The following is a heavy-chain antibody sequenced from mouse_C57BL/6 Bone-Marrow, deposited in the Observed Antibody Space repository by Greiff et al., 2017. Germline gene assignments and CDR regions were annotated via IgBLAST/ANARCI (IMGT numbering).Heavy chain of an antibody. CDR2: IYPGSGNT. D-gene: IGHD1-1*01. CDR3: ARNSYYYGSSWFAY. Sequence: VQLQESGPELVKPGASVKISCKASGYSFTSYYIHWVKQRPGQGLEWIGWIYPGSGNTKYNEKFKGKATLPADTSSSTAYMQLSSLTSEDSAVYYCARNSYYYGSSWFAYWGQGTLVTVSA. V-gene: IGHV1-66*01. CDR1: GYSFTSYY. J-gene: IGHJ3*01.